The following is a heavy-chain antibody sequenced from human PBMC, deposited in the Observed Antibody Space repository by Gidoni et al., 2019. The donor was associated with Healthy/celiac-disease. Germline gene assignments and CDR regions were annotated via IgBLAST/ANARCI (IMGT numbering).Heavy chain of an antibody. CDR2: ISYDGSNK. Sequence: QVQLVESGGGVVQPGRSLRLSCAASGFTFSSYAMHWVRQAPGKGLEWVAVISYDGSNKYYADSVKGRFTISRDNSKNTLYLQMNSLRAEDTAVYYCARDLVPKWDRPPIFDYWGQGTLVTVSS. V-gene: IGHV3-30*01. D-gene: IGHD1-26*01. CDR3: ARDLVPKWDRPPIFDY. J-gene: IGHJ4*02. CDR1: GFTFSSYA.